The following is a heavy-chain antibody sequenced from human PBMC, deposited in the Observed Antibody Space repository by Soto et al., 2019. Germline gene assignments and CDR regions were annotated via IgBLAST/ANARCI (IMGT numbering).Heavy chain of an antibody. CDR1: GYTFTSYG. Sequence: ASVKVSCKASGYTFTSYGISWVRQAPGQGLEWMGWISAYNDNTNYAQKLQGRVTMTTDTSTSTAYMELRSLRSDDTAVYYCARVGRRRYCSGGSCSTYPQYWYFDLWGRGTLVTVSS. CDR2: ISAYNDNT. J-gene: IGHJ2*01. CDR3: ARVGRRRYCSGGSCSTYPQYWYFDL. V-gene: IGHV1-18*01. D-gene: IGHD2-15*01.